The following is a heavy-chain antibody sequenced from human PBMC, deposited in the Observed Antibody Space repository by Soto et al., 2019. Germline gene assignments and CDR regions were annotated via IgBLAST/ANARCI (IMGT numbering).Heavy chain of an antibody. CDR1: RYTLTELS. Sequence: SSKVPRYTLTELSMQWVRQAPKKGLEWMGGFDPEDGETIYAQKFQGRVTMTEDTSTDTAYMELSSLRSEDTAVYYCATGGLNIVVVQAATSDFDYWGQGTLVTVS. V-gene: IGHV1-24*01. J-gene: IGHJ4*02. CDR2: FDPEDGET. CDR3: ATGGLNIVVVQAATSDFDY. D-gene: IGHD2-2*01.